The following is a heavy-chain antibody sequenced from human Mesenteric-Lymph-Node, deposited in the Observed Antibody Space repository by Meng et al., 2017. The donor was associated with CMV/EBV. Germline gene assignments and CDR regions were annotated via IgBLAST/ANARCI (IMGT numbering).Heavy chain of an antibody. V-gene: IGHV4-34*01. CDR1: GGSFSGYY. CDR2: INHSGST. J-gene: IGHJ4*02. D-gene: IGHD2-8*01. Sequence: AVYGGSFSGYYWSWIRQPPGKGLEWIGEINHSGSTNYNPSLKSRVTISVDTSKNQFSLKLSSVTAADTAVYYCARDLLMVYAIYDYWGQGTLVTVSS. CDR3: ARDLLMVYAIYDY.